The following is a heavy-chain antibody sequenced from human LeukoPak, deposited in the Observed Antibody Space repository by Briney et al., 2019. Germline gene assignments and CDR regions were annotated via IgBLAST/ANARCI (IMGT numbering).Heavy chain of an antibody. CDR2: ISGSGGST. CDR3: AKDPIAATGPGYYYGMDV. J-gene: IGHJ6*02. CDR1: GFTFSSYA. Sequence: GGSLRLSCAASGFTFSSYAMSWVLQAPGKGLEWVSAISGSGGSTYYADSVKGRFTISRDNSKNTLYLQMNSLRAEDTAVYYCAKDPIAATGPGYYYGMDVWGQGTTVTVSS. V-gene: IGHV3-23*01. D-gene: IGHD6-13*01.